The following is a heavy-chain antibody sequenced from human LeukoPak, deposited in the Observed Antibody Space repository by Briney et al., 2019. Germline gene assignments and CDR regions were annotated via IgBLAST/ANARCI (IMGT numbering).Heavy chain of an antibody. Sequence: ASVKVSCKASGYTFTGYYIHWVRQAPGQGLEWMGWINPDTGGTIYAPEFQGRVTMTRDTSLNTAYMELNRLRSDDTAVYFCARDPTFDYWGQGTLVTVSS. V-gene: IGHV1-2*02. CDR2: INPDTGGT. CDR1: GYTFTGYY. J-gene: IGHJ4*02. CDR3: ARDPTFDY.